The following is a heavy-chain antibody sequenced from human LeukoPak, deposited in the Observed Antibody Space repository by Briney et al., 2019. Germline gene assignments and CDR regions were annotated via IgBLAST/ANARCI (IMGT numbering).Heavy chain of an antibody. V-gene: IGHV3-48*02. CDR2: IGANSAI. J-gene: IGHJ3*02. Sequence: GGSLRLSCAASGFTFSDYSMNWVRQAPGKGLEWVSYIGANSAIYYADSVRGRFTISRDNAKNSLSLQMNSLRDDDTAVYYCAREGYYGAFDIWGQGTMVTVSS. D-gene: IGHD3-10*01. CDR3: AREGYYGAFDI. CDR1: GFTFSDYS.